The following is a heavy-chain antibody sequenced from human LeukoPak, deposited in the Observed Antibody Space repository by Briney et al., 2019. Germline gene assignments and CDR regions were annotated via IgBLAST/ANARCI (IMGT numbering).Heavy chain of an antibody. Sequence: SEALSLTCTVSGGSMSRSNYYWGWVRQPPGKGLEWIGSVDYSGSTYYNSSLKSRVTISVDTSKEQFSLNLNSVTAADTAVYYCARQWGSNDYDYWLGDLVFDYWGQGTLVTVSS. J-gene: IGHJ4*02. CDR3: ARQWGSNDYDYWLGDLVFDY. D-gene: IGHD5-12*01. CDR1: GGSMSRSNYY. V-gene: IGHV4-39*01. CDR2: VDYSGST.